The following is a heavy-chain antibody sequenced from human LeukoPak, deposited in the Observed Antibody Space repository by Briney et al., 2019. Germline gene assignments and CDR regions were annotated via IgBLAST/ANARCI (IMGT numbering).Heavy chain of an antibody. D-gene: IGHD5-12*01. CDR1: GYTFTSYY. Sequence: ASVKVSCKASGYTFTSYYMHWVRQAPGQGLEWMGIINPSGGSTSYAQKFQGRVTMTRNTSISTAYMELSSLRSEDTAVYYCARVRYSGYANSWYLSVSESVFDYWGQGTLVTVSS. CDR2: INPSGGST. CDR3: ARVRYSGYANSWYLSVSESVFDY. J-gene: IGHJ4*02. V-gene: IGHV1-46*01.